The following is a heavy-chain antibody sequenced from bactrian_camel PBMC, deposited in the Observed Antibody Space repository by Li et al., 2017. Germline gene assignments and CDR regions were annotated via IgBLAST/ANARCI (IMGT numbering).Heavy chain of an antibody. D-gene: IGHD3*01. J-gene: IGHJ4*01. CDR3: AARRGSCYGLPLNPLSYDY. CDR2: INSDGTT. CDR1: GFTFGDSL. V-gene: IGHV3S55*01. Sequence: HVQLVESGGGSVQAGGSLRLSCTASGFTFGDSLTGWYRRQAPGTACELVSTINSDGTTYYADSVKGRFTIPQDNAKNTVYLQMNSLKPEDTAMYYCAARRGSCYGLPLNPLSYDYWGQGTQVTVS.